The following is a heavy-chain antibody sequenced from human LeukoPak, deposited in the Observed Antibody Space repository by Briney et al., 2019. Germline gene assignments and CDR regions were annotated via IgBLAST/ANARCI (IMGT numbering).Heavy chain of an antibody. D-gene: IGHD3-22*01. V-gene: IGHV1-69*05. CDR2: IIPIFGTA. J-gene: IGHJ4*02. Sequence: GASVKVSCKASGDTFSIYAISWVRQAPGQGLEWMGGIIPIFGTANYAQKVQGRVTITTDESTSTAYMELSSLRSEDTAVYYCARGDYYDSSGLFDYWGQGTLVTVSS. CDR3: ARGDYYDSSGLFDY. CDR1: GDTFSIYA.